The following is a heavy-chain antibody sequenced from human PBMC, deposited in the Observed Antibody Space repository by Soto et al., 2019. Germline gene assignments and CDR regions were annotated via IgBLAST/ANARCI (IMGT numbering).Heavy chain of an antibody. D-gene: IGHD3-10*01. V-gene: IGHV1-2*02. Sequence: ASVKVSCKASGYTFTGHYIHWVRQAPGQGPEWMGEIGPASGDTRYAQKFQGRVTMTRDTSITTVYMELNNLSPDDTAVYYCGRGRSGQLVVFYWGQGTPVTVSS. CDR1: GYTFTGHY. CDR2: IGPASGDT. CDR3: GRGRSGQLVVFY. J-gene: IGHJ4*02.